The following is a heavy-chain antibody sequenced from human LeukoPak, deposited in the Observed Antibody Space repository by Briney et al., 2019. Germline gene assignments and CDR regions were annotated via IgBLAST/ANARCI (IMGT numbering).Heavy chain of an antibody. CDR2: IYYSGST. V-gene: IGHV4-31*03. D-gene: IGHD6-19*01. CDR1: GGSINSGGYY. J-gene: IGHJ6*02. Sequence: SETLSLTCTVSGGSINSGGYYWSWIRQHPGKGLEWIGYIYYSGSTYYNPSLKSRVTISVDTSKNQFSLKLSSVTAADTAVYYCARYSSGWYGGGYYYYGMDVWGQGTTVTVSS. CDR3: ARYSSGWYGGGYYYYGMDV.